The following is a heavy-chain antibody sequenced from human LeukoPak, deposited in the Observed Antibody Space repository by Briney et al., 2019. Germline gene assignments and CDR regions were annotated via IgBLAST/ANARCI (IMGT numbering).Heavy chain of an antibody. J-gene: IGHJ4*02. Sequence: PGGCLRLPCTASGSTFGDYTTSWVRQAPGKGLEWVGFIRSKAYSGTTEYAASVKGRFTISRDDSKSIAYLQMNSLKTEDTAVYFCTRDPGGTYSGYNFLDYWGQGTLVTVSS. D-gene: IGHD5-12*01. CDR2: IRSKAYSGTT. CDR1: GSTFGDYT. CDR3: TRDPGGTYSGYNFLDY. V-gene: IGHV3-49*04.